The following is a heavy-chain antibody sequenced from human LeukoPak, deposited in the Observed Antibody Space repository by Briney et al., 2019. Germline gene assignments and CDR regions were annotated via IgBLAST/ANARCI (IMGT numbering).Heavy chain of an antibody. D-gene: IGHD6-19*01. CDR2: IYYSGST. CDR3: ATTRQWLVDY. J-gene: IGHJ4*02. V-gene: IGHV4-59*08. Sequence: PSETLSLTCTVSGGSISSYYWSWIRQPPGKGLEWIGYIYYSGSTNYDPSLKSRVTISVDTSKNQFSLNLNSVTAADTAVYYCATTRQWLVDYWGQGTLVTVSS. CDR1: GGSISSYY.